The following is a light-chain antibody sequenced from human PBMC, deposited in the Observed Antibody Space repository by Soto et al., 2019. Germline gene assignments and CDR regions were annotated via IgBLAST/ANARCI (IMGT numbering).Light chain of an antibody. CDR2: AAS. V-gene: IGKV1-27*01. J-gene: IGKJ4*01. CDR3: QRYNSAPAT. Sequence: DIQMTQSPSSLSASVGDRFTITCRASQGISNYLAWYHQKPGKVPKLLIYAASTLQSGVPSRFSGSGSGTDFSLTISTLQPEDVATYYCQRYNSAPATFGGGTKEEIK. CDR1: QGISNY.